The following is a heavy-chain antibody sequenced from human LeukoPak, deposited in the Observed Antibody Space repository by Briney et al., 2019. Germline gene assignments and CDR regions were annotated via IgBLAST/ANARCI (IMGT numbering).Heavy chain of an antibody. V-gene: IGHV3-48*01. CDR2: IDARSGIT. D-gene: IGHD3-3*01. CDR1: GFTFTIFG. J-gene: IGHJ3*02. CDR3: ARTYDFGRGPPGDAFDN. Sequence: GGSLRLSCATSGFTFTIFGINWVRQAPGKGPEWVSYIDARSGITYYADSVQGRFTISRDNAKESVFLQMNGLGVDDTAVYYCARTYDFGRGPPGDAFDNWGQGTPVIVSS.